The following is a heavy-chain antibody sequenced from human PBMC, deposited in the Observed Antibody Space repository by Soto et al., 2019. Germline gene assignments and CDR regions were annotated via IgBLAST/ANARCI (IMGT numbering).Heavy chain of an antibody. V-gene: IGHV3-30*04. CDR2: ISYDGSNK. J-gene: IGHJ6*03. CDR1: GFTFSSYA. CDR3: ARDGPSSQGYYGSGSYYNYYMDV. D-gene: IGHD3-10*01. Sequence: GGSLRLSCAASGFTFSSYAMHWVRQAPGKGLEWVAVISYDGSNKYYADSVKGRFTISRDNSKNTLYLQMNSLRAEDTAVYYCARDGPSSQGYYGSGSYYNYYMDVWGKGTTVTVSS.